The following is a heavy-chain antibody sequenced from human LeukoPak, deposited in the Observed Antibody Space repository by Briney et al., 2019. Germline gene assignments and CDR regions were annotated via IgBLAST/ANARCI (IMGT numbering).Heavy chain of an antibody. CDR1: GFTFSSYG. CDR3: ARGRGRRTGTTGDY. J-gene: IGHJ4*02. D-gene: IGHD1-7*01. CDR2: ISYDGSNK. V-gene: IGHV3-30*03. Sequence: GGSLRLSCAASGFTFSSYGMHWVRQAPGKGLEWVVVISYDGSNKYYADSVKGRFTISRDNSKNTLYLQMNSLRAEDTAVYYCARGRGRRTGTTGDYWGQGTLVTVSS.